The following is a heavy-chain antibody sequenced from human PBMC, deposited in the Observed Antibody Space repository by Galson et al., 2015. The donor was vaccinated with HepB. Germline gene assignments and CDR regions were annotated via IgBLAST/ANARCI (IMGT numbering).Heavy chain of an antibody. CDR3: AGPYWGGY. V-gene: IGHV3-48*01. Sequence: SLRLSCAASGFTFSSYSMNWVRQAPGKGLEWVSYISSSSSTIYYADSVKGRFTISRDNAKNSLYLQMNSLRAEDTAVYYCAGPYWGGYWGQGTLVTVSS. CDR1: GFTFSSYS. J-gene: IGHJ4*02. D-gene: IGHD7-27*01. CDR2: ISSSSSTI.